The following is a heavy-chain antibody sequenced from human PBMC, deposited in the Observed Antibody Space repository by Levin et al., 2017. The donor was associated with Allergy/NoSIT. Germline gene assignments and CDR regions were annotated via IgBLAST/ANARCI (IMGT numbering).Heavy chain of an antibody. CDR2: IWYDGSNK. J-gene: IGHJ4*02. CDR3: ARSDFALGYCSGGSCSLQPDY. Sequence: GGSLRLSCAASGFTFSSYGMHWVRQAPGKGLEWVAVIWYDGSNKYYADSVKGRFTISRDNSKNTLYLQMNSLRAEDTAVYYCARSDFALGYCSGGSCSLQPDYWGQGTLVTVSS. V-gene: IGHV3-33*01. CDR1: GFTFSSYG. D-gene: IGHD2-15*01.